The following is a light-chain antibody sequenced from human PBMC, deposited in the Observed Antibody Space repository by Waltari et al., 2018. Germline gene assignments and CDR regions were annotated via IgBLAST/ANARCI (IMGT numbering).Light chain of an antibody. CDR2: TAS. V-gene: IGKV1-39*01. CDR3: QQSYFTPST. CDR1: QSISTF. Sequence: DIQMTQSPSSLSASLGDRVTITCRASQSISTFLNWYQQKPVEAPKPLVYTASALQSGVPLRFSGSGSGTDFTLTISSLQPEDSATYFCQQSYFTPSTFGRGTKVEIK. J-gene: IGKJ2*02.